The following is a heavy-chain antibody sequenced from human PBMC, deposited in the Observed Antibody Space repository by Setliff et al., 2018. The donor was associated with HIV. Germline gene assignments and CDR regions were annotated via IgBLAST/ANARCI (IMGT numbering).Heavy chain of an antibody. CDR3: ATVWTAGSLFY. CDR2: ISSSTSTI. Sequence: SCAASGLTDTYNYMNWVRQAPGKGLEWVSYISSSTSTIYYADSVKGRFTISRDNAKNSLYLQMNSLRAEDTAVYYCATVWTAGSLFYWGQGTLVTVSS. J-gene: IGHJ4*02. CDR1: GLTDTYNY. V-gene: IGHV3-48*01. D-gene: IGHD6-13*01.